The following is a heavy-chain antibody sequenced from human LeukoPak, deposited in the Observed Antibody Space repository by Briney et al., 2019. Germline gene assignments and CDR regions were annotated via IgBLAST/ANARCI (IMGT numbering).Heavy chain of an antibody. V-gene: IGHV1-69*05. D-gene: IGHD2-21*02. CDR2: IIPIFGTA. Sequence: SVKVSCKASGGTFSSYAISWVRQAPGQGLEWMGRIIPIFGTANYAQKFQGRITITTDESTSTAYMELSSLRSEDTAVYYCARATLVVTAYYFDYWGQGTLVTVSS. J-gene: IGHJ4*02. CDR3: ARATLVVTAYYFDY. CDR1: GGTFSSYA.